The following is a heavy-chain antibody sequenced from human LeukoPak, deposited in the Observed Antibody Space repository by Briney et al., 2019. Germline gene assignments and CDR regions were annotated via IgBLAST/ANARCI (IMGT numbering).Heavy chain of an antibody. V-gene: IGHV3-30*18. CDR3: AKEGPHCTNGVCPDY. CDR2: ISYDGSNK. CDR1: GFTFSSYG. D-gene: IGHD2-8*01. Sequence: GGSLRLSCAASGFTFSSYGMHWVRQAPGKGLEWVAVISYDGSNKYYADSVKGRFTISRDNSKNTLYLQMNSLRAEDTAVYYCAKEGPHCTNGVCPDYWGQGTLVTVSS. J-gene: IGHJ4*02.